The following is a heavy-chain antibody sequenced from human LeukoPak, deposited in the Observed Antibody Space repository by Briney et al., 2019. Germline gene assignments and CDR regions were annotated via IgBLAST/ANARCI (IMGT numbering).Heavy chain of an antibody. CDR3: ARGPYSYDSSGAFDI. D-gene: IGHD3-22*01. CDR1: GGSIRNSGYY. CDR2: VYHSGST. Sequence: SXTLSXTCSVSGGSIRNSGYYWGWIRQPPGKGLEWIASVYHSGSTYYNPSLKSRVSISVDRSKNQFSLKLSSVTAADTAVYFCARGPYSYDSSGAFDIWGQGTMVTVSS. V-gene: IGHV4-39*07. J-gene: IGHJ3*02.